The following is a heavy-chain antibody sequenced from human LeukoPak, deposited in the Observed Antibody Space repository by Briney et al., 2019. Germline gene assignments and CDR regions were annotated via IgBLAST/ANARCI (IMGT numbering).Heavy chain of an antibody. J-gene: IGHJ4*02. CDR2: ISGSGGST. V-gene: IGHV3-23*01. D-gene: IGHD6-25*01. Sequence: AGGSLRLSCAASGFTFSSYAMSWVRQAPGKGLEWVSAISGSGGSTYYADSVKGRFTISRDNAKNSLYLQMNSLRAEDTAVYYCARGNRGCHDYWGQGTLVTVSS. CDR1: GFTFSSYA. CDR3: ARGNRGCHDY.